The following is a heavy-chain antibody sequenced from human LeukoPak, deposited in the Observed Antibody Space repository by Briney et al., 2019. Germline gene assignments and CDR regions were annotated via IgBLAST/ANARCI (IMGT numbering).Heavy chain of an antibody. V-gene: IGHV3-48*04. CDR2: ISSSSTI. J-gene: IGHJ4*02. CDR3: ARGEFWSGYYGY. CDR1: GFTFSSYS. Sequence: GGSLRLSCAASGFTFSSYSMNWVRQAPGKGLEWVSYISSSSTIYYADSVKGRFTISRDNAKNSLYLQMNSLRAEDTAVYYCARGEFWSGYYGYWGQGTLVTVSS. D-gene: IGHD3-3*01.